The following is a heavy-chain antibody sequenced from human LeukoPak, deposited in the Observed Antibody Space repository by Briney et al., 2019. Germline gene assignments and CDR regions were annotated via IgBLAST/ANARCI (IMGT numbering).Heavy chain of an antibody. CDR2: IYYTGSG. D-gene: IGHD3-10*01. Sequence: PSETLSLTCTVSGGSITSYHWSWIRQPPGKGLEWMGYIYYTGSGDYNPSLKSRVTISADTPKNQISLRLTSVTAADTAVYYCARHPSSWFGGTFDLWGQGTMVTVSS. V-gene: IGHV4-59*08. J-gene: IGHJ3*01. CDR1: GGSITSYH. CDR3: ARHPSSWFGGTFDL.